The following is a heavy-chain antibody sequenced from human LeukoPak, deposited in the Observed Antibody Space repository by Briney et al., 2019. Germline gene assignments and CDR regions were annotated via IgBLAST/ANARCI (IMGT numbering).Heavy chain of an antibody. Sequence: PSETLFLTCTVSGSSINNNFWTWIRQPPGKGLEWIGHIYSTGSANYNPSLQSRVLISGDTSKNQISLKLTSVTAADTAVYFCARHRDYDTWGHGTLVTVSS. J-gene: IGHJ4*01. CDR2: IYSTGSA. CDR1: GSSINNNF. D-gene: IGHD3-16*01. CDR3: ARHRDYDT. V-gene: IGHV4-59*08.